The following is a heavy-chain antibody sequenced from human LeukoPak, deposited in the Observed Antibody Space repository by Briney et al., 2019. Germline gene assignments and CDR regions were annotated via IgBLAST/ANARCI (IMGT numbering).Heavy chain of an antibody. J-gene: IGHJ5*02. CDR3: AKDLTGGSTRVVPAANPFDP. D-gene: IGHD2-2*01. CDR1: GFTFSSYA. CDR2: ISGSGGST. Sequence: QPGGSLILSCAASGFTFSSYAMTWVRQAPGKGLEWVSAISGSGGSTYYADSVKGRFTISRDNSKNTLYLQMNSLIVEDTAVYYCAKDLTGGSTRVVPAANPFDPWGQGTLVTVSS. V-gene: IGHV3-23*01.